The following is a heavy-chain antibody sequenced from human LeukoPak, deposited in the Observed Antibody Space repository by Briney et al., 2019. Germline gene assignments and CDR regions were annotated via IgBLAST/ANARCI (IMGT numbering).Heavy chain of an antibody. CDR3: ASEGGYYDSSGYYPMDY. J-gene: IGHJ4*02. Sequence: ASVKVSCKASGYTFTSYAMHWVRQAPGQRLEWMGWINAGNGNTKYSQKFQGRVTITRDTSASTAYMELSSLRSEDTAVYYCASEGGYYDSSGYYPMDYWGQGTLVTVSS. CDR2: INAGNGNT. D-gene: IGHD3-22*01. CDR1: GYTFTSYA. V-gene: IGHV1-3*01.